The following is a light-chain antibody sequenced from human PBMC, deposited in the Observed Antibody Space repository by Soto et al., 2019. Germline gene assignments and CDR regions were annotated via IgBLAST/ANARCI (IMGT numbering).Light chain of an antibody. CDR1: QGISNY. CDR2: AAS. Sequence: DIQMTQSPSSLSASVGDRVTITCRASQGISNYLAWYQQKPGKVPKLLIYAASTLQSGVPSRFSGSGSGTDFTRTLSSLQPEDVATYYCQKYNSAPPTYTFGQGTKLEIK. V-gene: IGKV1-27*01. CDR3: QKYNSAPPTYT. J-gene: IGKJ2*01.